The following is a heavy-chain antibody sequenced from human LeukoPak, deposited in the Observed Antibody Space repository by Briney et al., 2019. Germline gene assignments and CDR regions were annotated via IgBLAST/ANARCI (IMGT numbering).Heavy chain of an antibody. D-gene: IGHD3-22*01. CDR2: IKEDGSEK. CDR1: GFTFSRYW. V-gene: IGHV3-7*01. J-gene: IGHJ4*02. Sequence: PGGSLRLSCAASGFTFSRYWMRWVRQAPGKGLEWVSNIKEDGSEKYYVDSVKGRFTISRDNAKNSLYPQMNSLRAEDTAVYYCARESRDSSGYSIPFDYWGQGTLVTVSS. CDR3: ARESRDSSGYSIPFDY.